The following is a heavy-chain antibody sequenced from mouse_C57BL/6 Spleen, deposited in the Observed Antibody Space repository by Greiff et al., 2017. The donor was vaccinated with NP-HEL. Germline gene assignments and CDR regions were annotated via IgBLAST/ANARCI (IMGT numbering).Heavy chain of an antibody. Sequence: QVQLQQSGAELVKPGASVKISCKASGYAFSSYWMNWVKQRPGKGLEWIGQIYPGAGDTNYNGKFKGKATLTADNSSSTAYMQLSSLTSEDSAVYFGARRSTPYYVDCWGQGTTLTVSS. CDR3: ARRSTPYYVDC. V-gene: IGHV1-80*01. D-gene: IGHD5-1*01. J-gene: IGHJ2*01. CDR2: IYPGAGDT. CDR1: GYAFSSYW.